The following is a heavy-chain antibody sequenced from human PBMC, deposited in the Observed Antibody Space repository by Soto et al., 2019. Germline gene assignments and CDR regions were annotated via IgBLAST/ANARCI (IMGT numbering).Heavy chain of an antibody. V-gene: IGHV1-18*01. CDR1: GYTFTSYG. Sequence: QVQLVQSGAEVKKPGASVKVSCKASGYTFTSYGISWVRQAPGQGLEWMGWISVYNGNTNYAQKLQGRVTMTTDTXTXXAYMELRSLRSDDTAVYYCARDGRYGDDRVGGMDVWGQGTTVTVSS. CDR2: ISVYNGNT. D-gene: IGHD4-17*01. J-gene: IGHJ6*02. CDR3: ARDGRYGDDRVGGMDV.